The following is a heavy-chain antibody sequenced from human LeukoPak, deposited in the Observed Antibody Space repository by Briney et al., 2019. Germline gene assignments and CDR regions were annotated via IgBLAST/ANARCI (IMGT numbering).Heavy chain of an antibody. J-gene: IGHJ4*02. V-gene: IGHV4-39*01. CDR2: IYYSGST. D-gene: IGHD5-18*01. Sequence: PSGTLSLTCTVSGGSISSSSYYWGWIRQPPGKGLEWIGSIYYSGSTYYNPSLKSRVTISVDTSKNQFSLKLSSVTAADTAVYYCAREVSYGYRAPYYFDYWGQGTLVTVSS. CDR3: AREVSYGYRAPYYFDY. CDR1: GGSISSSSYY.